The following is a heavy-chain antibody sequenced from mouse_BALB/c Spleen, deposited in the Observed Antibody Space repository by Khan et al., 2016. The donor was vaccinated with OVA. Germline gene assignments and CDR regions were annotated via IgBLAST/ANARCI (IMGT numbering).Heavy chain of an antibody. CDR1: GYTFTDYY. J-gene: IGHJ3*01. Sequence: QVQLKQSGAELARPGASVKLSCKASGYTFTDYYINWMKQRTGQGLEWIGEIYPGSGNIYYNEKFKGKATLTADKSSSTAYMQLSSLTSEDSAVFFWAREWAAWFPYWGQGTLVTVSA. V-gene: IGHV1-77*01. CDR3: AREWAAWFPY. CDR2: IYPGSGNI.